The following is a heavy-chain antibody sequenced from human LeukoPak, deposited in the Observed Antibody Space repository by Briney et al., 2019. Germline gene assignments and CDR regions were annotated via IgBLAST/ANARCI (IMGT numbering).Heavy chain of an antibody. Sequence: GASVKVSCKASGGTFSSYAITWVRQAPGQGLEWMGGIIPIFGTANYAQKFQGRVTITADESTTTAYMELSSLRSEDTAVYYCARAAYSSSWYFWFDPWGQRTLVTVSS. J-gene: IGHJ5*02. CDR3: ARAAYSSSWYFWFDP. CDR1: GGTFSSYA. CDR2: IIPIFGTA. D-gene: IGHD6-13*01. V-gene: IGHV1-69*13.